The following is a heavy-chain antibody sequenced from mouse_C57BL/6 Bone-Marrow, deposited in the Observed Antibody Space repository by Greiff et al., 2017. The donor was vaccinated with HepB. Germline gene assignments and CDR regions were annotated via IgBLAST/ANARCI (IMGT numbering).Heavy chain of an antibody. CDR1: GFNIKDDY. J-gene: IGHJ2*01. D-gene: IGHD1-1*01. V-gene: IGHV14-4*01. CDR2: IDPENGDT. CDR3: TTYYEGSSPDY. Sequence: EVQLQQSGAELVRPGASVKLSCTASGFNIKDDYMHWVQQRPEQGLEWIGWIDPENGDTEYASKFQGKATITADTSSNPDYLQLSSLTSEDTAVYCGTTYYEGSSPDYWGQGTTLTVSS.